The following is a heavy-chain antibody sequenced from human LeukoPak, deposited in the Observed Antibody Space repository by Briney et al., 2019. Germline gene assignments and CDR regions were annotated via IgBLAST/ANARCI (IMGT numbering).Heavy chain of an antibody. CDR2: ISYDGSNK. V-gene: IGHV3-30-3*01. J-gene: IGHJ1*01. CDR3: ATYYYDSGGFHFHH. Sequence: GGSLRLSCAASGFTFSSYAMHWVRQAPGKGLELVAVISYDGSNKYYADSVKGRFTISRDNSKNTLYLQMNSLRAEDTAVYYCATYYYDSGGFHFHHWGQGTLVTVSS. D-gene: IGHD3-22*01. CDR1: GFTFSSYA.